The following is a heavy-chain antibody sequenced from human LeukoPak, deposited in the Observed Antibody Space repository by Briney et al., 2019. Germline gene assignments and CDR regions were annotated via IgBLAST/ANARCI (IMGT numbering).Heavy chain of an antibody. Sequence: PGGSLRLSCAASGFTFDDYAMHWVRQAPGKGLEWVSGISWNSGSIGYADSVKGRFTISRENAKNSLYLQMNSLRAEDMALYYCAKAGSGSTGSAFDIWGQGTMVTVSS. CDR1: GFTFDDYA. V-gene: IGHV3-9*03. CDR2: ISWNSGSI. J-gene: IGHJ3*02. D-gene: IGHD3-10*01. CDR3: AKAGSGSTGSAFDI.